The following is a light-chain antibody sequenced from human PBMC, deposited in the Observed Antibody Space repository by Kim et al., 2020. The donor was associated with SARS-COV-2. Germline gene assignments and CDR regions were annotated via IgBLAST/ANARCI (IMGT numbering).Light chain of an antibody. CDR1: QSINNW. J-gene: IGKJ2*01. CDR2: DAS. CDR3: QQYNGY. V-gene: IGKV1-5*01. Sequence: STLSASVGDRVTITCRASQSINNWLAWYQLKPGKAPKLLIYDASSLESGVPSRFSGYGSGTEFTLTISSLQPDDFATYYCQQYNGYFGQGTKLEI.